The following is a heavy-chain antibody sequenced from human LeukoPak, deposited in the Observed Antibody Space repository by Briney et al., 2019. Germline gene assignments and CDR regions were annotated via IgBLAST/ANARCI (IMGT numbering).Heavy chain of an antibody. V-gene: IGHV3-48*03. CDR2: ISSSGSTI. J-gene: IGHJ3*02. Sequence: GGSLRLSCAASGFTFSSYEMNWVRQAPGKGLEWVSYISSSGSTIYYADSVKGRFTISRDNAKNSLYLQMNSLRVEDTAVYYCARDPAGVRYAFDIWGQGTMVTVSS. CDR3: ARDPAGVRYAFDI. D-gene: IGHD3-10*01. CDR1: GFTFSSYE.